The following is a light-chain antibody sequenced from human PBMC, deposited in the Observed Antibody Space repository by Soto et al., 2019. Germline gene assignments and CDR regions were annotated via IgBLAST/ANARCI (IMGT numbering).Light chain of an antibody. CDR3: QEYISPPRT. V-gene: IGKV1-27*01. CDR1: QGISNH. CDR2: DAS. Sequence: DIQMTQSTSSLSASVVDRVTITCRAGQGISNHLAWYQQKPGKVPKLLIYDASTLQSGVPSRFSGGGSGTDFTLTISSLQPEDVATYYCQEYISPPRTFGQGTKVDI. J-gene: IGKJ1*01.